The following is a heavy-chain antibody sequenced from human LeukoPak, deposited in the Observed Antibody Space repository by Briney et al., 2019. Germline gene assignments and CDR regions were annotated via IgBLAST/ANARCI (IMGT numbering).Heavy chain of an antibody. D-gene: IGHD4-23*01. J-gene: IGHJ5*02. CDR1: GGSISYHY. CDR2: IYFTGTT. CDR3: ARGIFYGGRNQYIWFDL. Sequence: SETLSLTCTVSGGSISYHYWTWIRQPPGKGLEWIGYIYFTGTTNYNPSLKSRITISVDTSKSQFSLRLTSVTAADTAVYYCARGIFYGGRNQYIWFDLWGQGTLVTVSS. V-gene: IGHV4-59*11.